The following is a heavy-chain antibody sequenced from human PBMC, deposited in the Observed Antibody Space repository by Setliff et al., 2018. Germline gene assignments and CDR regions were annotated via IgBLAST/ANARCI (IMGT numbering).Heavy chain of an antibody. V-gene: IGHV1-69*05. Sequence: SVKVSCKASGGTFRSYGISWVRQAPGQGLEWMGGTIPMFGSANYAQKFQGRVTIITDEFTGTAYLELSSLRTEDTAVYYCAREGVDIRSSTDYRYYMDVWGKGTTVTVSS. CDR2: TIPMFGSA. D-gene: IGHD5-12*01. CDR3: AREGVDIRSSTDYRYYMDV. J-gene: IGHJ6*03. CDR1: GGTFRSYG.